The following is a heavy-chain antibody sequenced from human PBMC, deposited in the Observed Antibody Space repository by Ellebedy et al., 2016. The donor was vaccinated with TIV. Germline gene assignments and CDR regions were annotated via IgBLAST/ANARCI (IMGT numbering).Heavy chain of an antibody. D-gene: IGHD2-21*01. CDR3: TRGGQRGFQDV. J-gene: IGHJ4*02. CDR2: LYHTGNT. CDR1: GGSISSSAYY. V-gene: IGHV4-39*07. Sequence: GSLRLSXTVSGGSISSSAYYWGWVRQPPGMGLEWIGSLYHTGNTYYSPSLNSRVTILVDTSKNQFSLRLRSVTAADTAVYYCTRGGQRGFQDVWGQGTLVTVSS.